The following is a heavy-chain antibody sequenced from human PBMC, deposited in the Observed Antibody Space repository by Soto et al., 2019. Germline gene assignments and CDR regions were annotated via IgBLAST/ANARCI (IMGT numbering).Heavy chain of an antibody. D-gene: IGHD2-2*02. J-gene: IGHJ4*02. CDR3: AREGRGKKAGYNGLVSLGY. CDR1: GSRFSNYV. CDR2: IIPIFNST. V-gene: IGHV1-69*06. Sequence: ASVKVSCKVSGSRFSNYVISWVRQAPGHGLEWLGRIIPIFNSTKYAQNFQGRVTITADKSTSTASLELSSLRSDDTAVYYCAREGRGKKAGYNGLVSLGYWGQGTLVTVSS.